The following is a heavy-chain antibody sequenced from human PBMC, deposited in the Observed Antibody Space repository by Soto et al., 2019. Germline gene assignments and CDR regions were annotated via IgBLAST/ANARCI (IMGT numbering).Heavy chain of an antibody. V-gene: IGHV1-2*02. CDR2: VTPSTVGT. CDR3: ARDLHTDGYTAFAF. CDR1: GYTFSDYY. D-gene: IGHD6-13*01. Sequence: QVQLVQSGAEVKKHGASVMVSCKASGYTFSDYYVHWVRQAPGQGLAWMGWVTPSTVGTNYAQKFRGRVTMTSDTATSTAYMELSSLRSDDTAVYYCARDLHTDGYTAFAFWGQGTLVAFSS. J-gene: IGHJ3*01.